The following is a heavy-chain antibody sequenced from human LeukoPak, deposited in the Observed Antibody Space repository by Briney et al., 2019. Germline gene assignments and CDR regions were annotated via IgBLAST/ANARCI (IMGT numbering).Heavy chain of an antibody. CDR3: ARGSCSGGSCYRGYYYYMDV. CDR2: IYTSGST. D-gene: IGHD2-15*01. J-gene: IGHJ6*03. V-gene: IGHV4-4*07. CDR1: GGSISSYY. Sequence: PSETLSLTCTVSGGSISSYYWSWIRQPAGKGLEWIGRIYTSGSTNYNPSLKSRVTISVDTSKNQFSLKLSSVTAADTAVYYCARGSCSGGSCYRGYYYYMDVWGKGTTVTVSS.